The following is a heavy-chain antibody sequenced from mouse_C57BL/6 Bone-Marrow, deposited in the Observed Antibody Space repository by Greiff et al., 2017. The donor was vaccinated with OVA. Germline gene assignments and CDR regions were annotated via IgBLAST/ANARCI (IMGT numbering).Heavy chain of an antibody. Sequence: EVQLQQSGPELVKPGASVKISCKASGYTFTDYYMNWVKQSHGKSLEWIGDINPNNGGTSYNQKFKGKATLTVDKSSSTAYMELRSLTSEDSAVYYCAREDYGRGYYAMDYWGQGTSVTVSS. CDR3: AREDYGRGYYAMDY. J-gene: IGHJ4*01. V-gene: IGHV1-26*01. CDR1: GYTFTDYY. D-gene: IGHD1-1*01. CDR2: INPNNGGT.